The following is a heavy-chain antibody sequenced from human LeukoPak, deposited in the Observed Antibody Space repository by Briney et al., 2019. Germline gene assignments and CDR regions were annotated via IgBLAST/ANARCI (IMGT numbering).Heavy chain of an antibody. CDR1: GYTFTGYY. V-gene: IGHV1-2*02. J-gene: IGHJ6*03. CDR3: ARDQARGSYYYYYYMDV. D-gene: IGHD3-10*01. CDR2: INPNSGGT. Sequence: EASVKVSCKASGYTFTGYYMHWVRQAPGQGLEWMGWINPNSGGTNYAQKFQGRVTMTRDTSISTAYMKLSRLRSDDTAVYYCARDQARGSYYYYYYMDVWGKGTTVTVSS.